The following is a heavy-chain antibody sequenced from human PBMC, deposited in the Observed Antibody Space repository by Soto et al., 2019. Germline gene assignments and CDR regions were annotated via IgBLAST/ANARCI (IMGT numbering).Heavy chain of an antibody. Sequence: HPGGSLRLSCAASGFTFSSYAMSWVRQAPGKGLEWVSTISGSGASTYYADSVKGRFTISRDISKDTLYLQMNSLRAEDTAVYYCAKEAHLAYFDYWGQGTLVTVSS. CDR3: AKEAHLAYFDY. J-gene: IGHJ4*02. CDR1: GFTFSSYA. V-gene: IGHV3-23*01. CDR2: ISGSGAST.